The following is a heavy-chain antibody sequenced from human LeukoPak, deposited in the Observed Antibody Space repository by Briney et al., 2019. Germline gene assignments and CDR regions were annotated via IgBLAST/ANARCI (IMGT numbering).Heavy chain of an antibody. V-gene: IGHV3-21*01. CDR2: ISSSSSYI. CDR3: ARDLIIWGASLLGAFDI. Sequence: GGSLRLSCAASGFTFSSYSMTWVRHAPGKGLEWVSSISSSSSYIYYADSVKGRFTISRDNAKNSLYLQMNSLRAEDTAVYYCARDLIIWGASLLGAFDIWGQGTMVTVSS. CDR1: GFTFSSYS. J-gene: IGHJ3*02. D-gene: IGHD3-16*01.